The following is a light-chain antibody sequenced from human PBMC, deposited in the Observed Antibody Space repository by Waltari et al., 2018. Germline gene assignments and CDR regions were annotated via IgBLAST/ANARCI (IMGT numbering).Light chain of an antibody. CDR3: QQYNRYPYT. V-gene: IGKV1-5*03. Sequence: DIQMTQSPSTLSASVGDRVTITCRASQSFSSWLAWYQQKPGKAPKLLIYEASTLESGLPSRFSGSGSGTEITRTISSLQPDDSATYFCQQYNRYPYTFGQGTKLEVK. J-gene: IGKJ2*01. CDR2: EAS. CDR1: QSFSSW.